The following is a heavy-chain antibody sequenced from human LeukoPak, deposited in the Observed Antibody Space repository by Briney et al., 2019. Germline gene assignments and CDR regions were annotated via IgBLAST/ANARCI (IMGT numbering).Heavy chain of an antibody. J-gene: IGHJ4*02. CDR3: AKAPHIVGATPFDY. V-gene: IGHV3-23*01. D-gene: IGHD1-26*01. Sequence: GGSLRLSCAASGFTFSSYAMSWVRQAPGKGLEWVSAISGSGGSTYYADSVKGRFTISRDNSENTLYLQMNSLRAEDTAVYYCAKAPHIVGATPFDYWGQGTLVTVSS. CDR2: ISGSGGST. CDR1: GFTFSSYA.